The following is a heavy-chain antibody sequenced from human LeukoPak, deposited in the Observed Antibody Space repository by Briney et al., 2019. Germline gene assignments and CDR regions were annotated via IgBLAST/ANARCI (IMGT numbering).Heavy chain of an antibody. D-gene: IGHD3-10*01. CDR3: TRGVEGFDP. CDR1: GLTFSNYD. V-gene: IGHV3-13*01. Sequence: GGSLRLSCAASGLTFSNYDMHWVRQAAGKGLEWVSGIGKGGDTYYVGSVRGRFTISRENGKNSLYLQVNSLRVGDTAVYYCTRGVEGFDPWGQGTLVTVSS. CDR2: IGKGGDT. J-gene: IGHJ5*02.